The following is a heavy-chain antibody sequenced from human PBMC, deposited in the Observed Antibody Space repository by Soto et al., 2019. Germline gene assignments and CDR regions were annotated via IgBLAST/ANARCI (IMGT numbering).Heavy chain of an antibody. J-gene: IGHJ3*02. CDR2: IIPIFGTA. CDR3: ARDLTAGRSNAFDI. Sequence: ASVKVSCKASGGTFSSYAISWVRQAPGQGLEWMGGIIPIFGTANYAQKFQGRVTITADESTSTAYMELSSLRSEDTAVYYCARDLTAGRSNAFDIWGQGTMVTVSS. CDR1: GGTFSSYA. V-gene: IGHV1-69*13.